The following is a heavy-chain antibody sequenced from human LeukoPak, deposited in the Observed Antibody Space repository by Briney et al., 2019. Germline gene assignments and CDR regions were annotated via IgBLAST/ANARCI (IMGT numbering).Heavy chain of an antibody. Sequence: GGSLRLSCAASGFTFSSYAMNWVRQAPGKGLEWVSSISGSGGSTYYADSVKGRFTISRDNTKNTVYLQMNSLRAEDTAVYYCAGYCSTTSCYSSPNWFDPWGQGTLVTVSS. D-gene: IGHD2-2*01. V-gene: IGHV3-23*01. CDR3: AGYCSTTSCYSSPNWFDP. CDR1: GFTFSSYA. J-gene: IGHJ5*02. CDR2: ISGSGGST.